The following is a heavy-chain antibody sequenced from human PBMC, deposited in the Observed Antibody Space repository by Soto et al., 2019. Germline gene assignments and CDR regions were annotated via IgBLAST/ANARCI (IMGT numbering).Heavy chain of an antibody. J-gene: IGHJ4*02. CDR1: GGTFSNHI. CDR2: IMAMLAIT. CDR3: VRDSRSGSAVSGHDDIDS. Sequence: SLKVSCKASGGTFSNHIITWVRQAPGQGPEWMGMIMAMLAITNYAQKFRGRVTITAEKSATTAYMEVSSLRPEDTAMYYCVRDSRSGSAVSGHDDIDSWGQGALVTVYS. V-gene: IGHV1-69*04. D-gene: IGHD5-12*01.